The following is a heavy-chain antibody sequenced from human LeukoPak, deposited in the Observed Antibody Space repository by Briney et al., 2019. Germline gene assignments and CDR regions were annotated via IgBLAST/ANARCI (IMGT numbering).Heavy chain of an antibody. CDR1: GYTFTDYY. J-gene: IGHJ5*02. CDR2: INPNSGGT. D-gene: IGHD2/OR15-2a*01. Sequence: RASVKVSCKASGYTFTDYYIHWVRQAPGQGLEWMGWINPNSGGTDYAEKFQGRVTMTRDTSISTAYMELSSLKSDDTAVYYCATVPCLTTSCSPINWFDPWGQGALVTVSS. CDR3: ATVPCLTTSCSPINWFDP. V-gene: IGHV1-2*02.